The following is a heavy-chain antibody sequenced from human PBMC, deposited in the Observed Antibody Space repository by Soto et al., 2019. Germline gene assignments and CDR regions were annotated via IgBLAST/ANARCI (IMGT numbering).Heavy chain of an antibody. V-gene: IGHV4-34*02. Sequence: QVHLEQWGAGLLNPSETLSLTCAVYGGSLSGYYWSWVRQSPGKGLEWIGEINHSGTANYNPSLKTRVTISADASKLQFSLRLTSVTAADSAIYYCASYHFLDLWTGSRHYMDVWSRGTPVTVSS. CDR2: INHSGTA. D-gene: IGHD3-9*01. CDR1: GGSLSGYY. J-gene: IGHJ6*03. CDR3: ASYHFLDLWTGSRHYMDV.